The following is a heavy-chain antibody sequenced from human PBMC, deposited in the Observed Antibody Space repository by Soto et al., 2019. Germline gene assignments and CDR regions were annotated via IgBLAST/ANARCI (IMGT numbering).Heavy chain of an antibody. CDR2: ISGSGGST. J-gene: IGHJ4*02. V-gene: IGHV3-23*01. CDR1: GFTFSSYA. CDR3: ASRSSGWYFDY. D-gene: IGHD6-19*01. Sequence: EVQLLESGGGLVQPGGSLRLSCAASGFTFSSYAMNWVRQAPGKGLEWVSVISGSGGSTYYADSVKGRFTISRDNSKTTLYLQMNSLRAEDTAVYYCASRSSGWYFDYWAREPWSPSPQ.